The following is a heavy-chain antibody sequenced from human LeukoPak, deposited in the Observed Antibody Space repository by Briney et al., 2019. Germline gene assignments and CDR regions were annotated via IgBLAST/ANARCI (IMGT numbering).Heavy chain of an antibody. D-gene: IGHD2-2*01. Sequence: GASVKVSCKASGYTFTSYAMHWVRQAPGQRLEWMGWINAGNGNTKYSQKFQGRVTITRDTSASTAYMELSSLRSEDTAVYYCARDSAVVVPAATSWFDPWGQGTLVTVSS. V-gene: IGHV1-3*01. CDR1: GYTFTSYA. CDR2: INAGNGNT. CDR3: ARDSAVVVPAATSWFDP. J-gene: IGHJ5*02.